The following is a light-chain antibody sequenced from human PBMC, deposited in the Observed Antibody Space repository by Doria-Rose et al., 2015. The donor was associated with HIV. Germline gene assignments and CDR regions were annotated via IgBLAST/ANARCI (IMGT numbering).Light chain of an antibody. CDR3: QQFDSFPRT. J-gene: IGKJ1*01. CDR1: QGISRY. Sequence: DIRVTQSPSFLSASVGVRVTITCRASQGISRYLAWYQQKPGKAPTLMIFGASTLQSGVTSRFSGSGSGTGFTLTISSLQPEDFATYYCQQFDSFPRTFGQGTKVELK. V-gene: IGKV1-9*01. CDR2: GAS.